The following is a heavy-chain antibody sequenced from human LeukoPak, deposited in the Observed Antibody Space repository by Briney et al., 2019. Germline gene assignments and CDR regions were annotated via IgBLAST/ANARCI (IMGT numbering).Heavy chain of an antibody. CDR1: GFTFGDYA. V-gene: IGHV3-49*03. Sequence: GGSLRLSCTASGFTFGDYAMSWIRQAPGKGLEWVGFIRSKACGETADHAASVKGRFTISRDDSKAIAYLQMNSLKTEDTAVYHCTRDRGAYNLYDYWGQGTLVTVSS. J-gene: IGHJ4*02. CDR3: TRDRGAYNLYDY. D-gene: IGHD1-1*01. CDR2: IRSKACGETA.